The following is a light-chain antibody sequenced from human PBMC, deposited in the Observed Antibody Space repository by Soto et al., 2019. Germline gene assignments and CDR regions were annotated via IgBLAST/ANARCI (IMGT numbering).Light chain of an antibody. J-gene: IGKJ1*01. CDR1: QSIGNW. Sequence: DVQMTQTPSSLSASVGDRVILTCRASQSIGNWLAWYQQKPGKAPKLLIYKASSLEGGVPTRFSGSGSGTDFTLTINSLQPDDFATYYCQQYHIYSGTFGQGTKVDIK. CDR2: KAS. CDR3: QQYHIYSGT. V-gene: IGKV1-5*03.